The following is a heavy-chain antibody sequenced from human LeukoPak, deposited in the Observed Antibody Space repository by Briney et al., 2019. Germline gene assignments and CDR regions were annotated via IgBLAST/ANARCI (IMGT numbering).Heavy chain of an antibody. Sequence: GGSLRLSCVGSGFTFRSHAMSWVRQAPEKGLEFVSGIYENGGTTYYADSVKGRFTISRDNSKNTLYVQMNSLRAEDTAVYYCARDRDSSSSLHAYWGQGTLVTVSS. CDR3: ARDRDSSSSLHAY. CDR1: GFTFRSHA. CDR2: IYENGGTT. J-gene: IGHJ4*02. D-gene: IGHD6-13*01. V-gene: IGHV3-23*01.